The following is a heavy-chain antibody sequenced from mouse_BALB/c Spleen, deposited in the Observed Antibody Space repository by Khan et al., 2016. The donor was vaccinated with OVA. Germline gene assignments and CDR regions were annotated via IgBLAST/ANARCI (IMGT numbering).Heavy chain of an antibody. Sequence: QVQLQQPGTELVRPGASVKLSCKASGYTFTNSWINWVKQRPGQGLEWIGNIYPSDSYINYNQKFRDKATLTVDKSSTTAYMHLSSPTSEDSAVDACTREGGDGSSFAYWGQGTLVTVSA. CDR3: TREGGDGSSFAY. CDR1: GYTFTNSW. CDR2: IYPSDSYI. V-gene: IGHV1-69*02. D-gene: IGHD2-3*01. J-gene: IGHJ3*01.